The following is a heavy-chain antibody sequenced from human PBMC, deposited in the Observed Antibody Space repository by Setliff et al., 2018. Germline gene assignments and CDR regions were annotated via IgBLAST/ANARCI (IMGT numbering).Heavy chain of an antibody. CDR3: ARDRGSGSYFLRYFDY. D-gene: IGHD1-26*01. CDR2: ISSSSSTI. CDR1: GFTFSSYS. V-gene: IGHV3-48*01. J-gene: IGHJ4*02. Sequence: PGGSLRLSCAASGFTFSSYSMNWVRQAPGKGPEWVSYISSSSSTIYYADSVKGRFTISRDNAKNSLYLQMNSLRAEDTAVYYCARDRGSGSYFLRYFDYWGQGTLVTVSS.